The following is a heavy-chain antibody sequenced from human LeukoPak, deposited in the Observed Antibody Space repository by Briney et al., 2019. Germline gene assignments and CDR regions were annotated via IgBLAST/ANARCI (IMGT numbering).Heavy chain of an antibody. CDR2: IYHSGKT. Sequence: SETLSLTCTVSNGSISSRSFHWGWIRQPPGKGLEWIGSIYHSGKTYYDPSLKSRVTISVDTSKNQFSLKLTAVTAADTAVYYCARQGASSWYTLYFYGMGVWGQGTTVTVSS. CDR3: ARQGASSWYTLYFYGMGV. J-gene: IGHJ6*02. D-gene: IGHD6-13*01. V-gene: IGHV4-39*01. CDR1: NGSISSRSFH.